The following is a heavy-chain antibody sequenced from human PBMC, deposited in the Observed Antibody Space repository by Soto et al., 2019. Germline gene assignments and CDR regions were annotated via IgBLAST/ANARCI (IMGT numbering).Heavy chain of an antibody. CDR2: ISSSSSYI. V-gene: IGHV3-21*01. CDR3: ARDVPGIAAAGTWNWFDP. J-gene: IGHJ5*02. D-gene: IGHD6-13*01. CDR1: GFTFSSYS. Sequence: PGGSLRLSCAASGFTFSSYSMNWVRQAPGKGLEWVSSISSSSSYIYYADSVKGRFTISRDNAKNSLYLQMNSLRAEDTAVYYCARDVPGIAAAGTWNWFDPWGQGTLVTVSS.